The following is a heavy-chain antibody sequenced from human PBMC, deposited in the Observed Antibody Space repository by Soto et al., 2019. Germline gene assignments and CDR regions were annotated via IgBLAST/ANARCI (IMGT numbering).Heavy chain of an antibody. Sequence: NPSETLSLTCSVSGDSISTVDYFWAWIRQPPGQALEYIGYIYKSATTYYNPSFESRVAISLDTSKSQFSLNVTSVTAADTAVYFCARGRYCLTGRCFPNWFDSWGQGTLVTV. CDR3: ARGRYCLTGRCFPNWFDS. D-gene: IGHD2-15*01. CDR1: GDSISTVDYF. CDR2: IYKSATT. V-gene: IGHV4-30-4*01. J-gene: IGHJ5*01.